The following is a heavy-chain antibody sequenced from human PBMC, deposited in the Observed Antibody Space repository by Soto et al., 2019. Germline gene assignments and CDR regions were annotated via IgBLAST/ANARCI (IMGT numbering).Heavy chain of an antibody. Sequence: QLQLQESGPGLVKPSETLSLTCTVSGGSISSSKNHWGWIRQPPGKGLEWIGSIYSSGNTYYSPSLKSRVSISVDTSNNQFSLKLSSVTAADTAMYYCAKHIPESVYKPPDHWGQGTLVTVSS. J-gene: IGHJ5*02. CDR2: IYSSGNT. CDR3: AKHIPESVYKPPDH. CDR1: GGSISSSKNH. V-gene: IGHV4-39*01. D-gene: IGHD2-21*01.